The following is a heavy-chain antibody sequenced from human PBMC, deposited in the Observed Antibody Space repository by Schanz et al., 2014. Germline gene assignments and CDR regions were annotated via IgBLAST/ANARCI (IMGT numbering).Heavy chain of an antibody. CDR2: IRKDGSEY. V-gene: IGHV3-7*03. Sequence: EVQLAESGGGLVQPGGSLRLSCAASGFTFSGFCMPWVRQAPGKGLEWVANIRKDGSEYYYVDSVKGRFTISRDNAKNSLLLQMNSLRPEDTAVYYCAKGRFGELSALDVWGQGTMVTVSS. D-gene: IGHD3-10*01. CDR3: AKGRFGELSALDV. CDR1: GFTFSGFC. J-gene: IGHJ3*01.